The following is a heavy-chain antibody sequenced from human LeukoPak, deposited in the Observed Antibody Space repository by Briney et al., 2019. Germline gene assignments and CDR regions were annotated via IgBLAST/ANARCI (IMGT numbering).Heavy chain of an antibody. Sequence: SETLSLTCTVSGGSITNYYCNWIRQPPGKGLEWIGHIYNSGSTKYNPSLKSRLTISVDTSKNQFSLKLSSVTAADTAVYYCARSLYYGSGSYYRNWYFDLWGRGTLVTVST. J-gene: IGHJ2*01. V-gene: IGHV4-59*01. CDR3: ARSLYYGSGSYYRNWYFDL. D-gene: IGHD3-10*01. CDR2: IYNSGST. CDR1: GGSITNYY.